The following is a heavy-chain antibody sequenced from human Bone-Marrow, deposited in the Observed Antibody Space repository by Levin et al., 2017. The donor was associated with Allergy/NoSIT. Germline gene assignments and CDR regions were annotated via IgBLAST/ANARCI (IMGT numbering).Heavy chain of an antibody. D-gene: IGHD4-17*01. V-gene: IGHV3-11*03. CDR3: ARALYGDAFDY. J-gene: IGHJ4*02. Sequence: SCAASGFTFSDHYMGWVRQAPGKGLEYVSYISRSSSFTNYADSVKGRFSISRDDATNSLYLQMNSLRVDDTAVYYCARALYGDAFDYWGPGTLVAVSS. CDR2: ISRSSSFT. CDR1: GFTFSDHY.